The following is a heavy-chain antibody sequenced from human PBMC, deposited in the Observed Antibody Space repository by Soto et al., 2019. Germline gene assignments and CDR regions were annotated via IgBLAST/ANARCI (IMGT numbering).Heavy chain of an antibody. CDR3: AREGTTVTLYYFDY. V-gene: IGHV1-46*03. CDR2: INPSGGST. D-gene: IGHD4-4*01. CDR1: GYTFTSYY. J-gene: IGHJ4*02. Sequence: GGSLRLSCAASGYTFTSYYMHWVRQAPGQGLEWMGIINPSGGSTSYAQKFQGRVTMTRDTSTSTVYMELSSLRSEDTAVYYCAREGTTVTLYYFDYWGQGTLVTVSS.